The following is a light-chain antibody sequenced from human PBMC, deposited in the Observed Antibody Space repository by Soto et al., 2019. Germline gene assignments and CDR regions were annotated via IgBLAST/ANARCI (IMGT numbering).Light chain of an antibody. CDR1: SSDVCGYNY. CDR3: SSYTTSNTRQIV. V-gene: IGLV2-14*01. CDR2: DVS. Sequence: QSVLTQPASVSGSPGHSITISCTGNSSDVCGYNYVSWYQQHPGKAPKFMIYDVSNRPSGVSNRFSGSKSGNTASLTISGLQAEDEADYYCSSYTTSNTRQIVFGTGTKVTVL. J-gene: IGLJ1*01.